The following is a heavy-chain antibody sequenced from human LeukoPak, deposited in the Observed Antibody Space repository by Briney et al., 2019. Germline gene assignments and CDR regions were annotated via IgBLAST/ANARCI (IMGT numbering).Heavy chain of an antibody. V-gene: IGHV5-51*01. J-gene: IGHJ5*02. CDR2: IYPGDSDT. Sequence: GESLKISCKGSGYSFTSYWIGWVRQMPGKGLEWMGIIYPGDSDTRYSPSFQGQVTISADKSISTAYLQWSSLKASDTAMYYCARSSLRRYSSGWVQVNWFDPWGQGTLVTVSP. D-gene: IGHD6-19*01. CDR3: ARSSLRRYSSGWVQVNWFDP. CDR1: GYSFTSYW.